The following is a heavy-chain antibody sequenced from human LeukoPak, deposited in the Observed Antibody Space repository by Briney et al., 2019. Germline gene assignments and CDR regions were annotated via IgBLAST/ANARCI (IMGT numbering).Heavy chain of an antibody. J-gene: IGHJ4*02. CDR3: AKEAFGYSSSIKPLDY. V-gene: IGHV3-23*01. CDR2: ISGSGGST. CDR1: GFTFSSYA. D-gene: IGHD6-13*01. Sequence: GGSLRPSCAASGFTFSSYAMSWVRQAPGKGLEWVSAISGSGGSTYYADSVKGRFTISRDNSKNTLYLQMNSLRAEDTAVYYCAKEAFGYSSSIKPLDYWGQGTLVTVSS.